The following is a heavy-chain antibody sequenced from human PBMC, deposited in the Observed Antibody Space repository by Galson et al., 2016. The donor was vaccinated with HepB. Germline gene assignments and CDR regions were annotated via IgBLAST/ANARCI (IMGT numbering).Heavy chain of an antibody. J-gene: IGHJ4*02. CDR3: ARETGPMVRGVIY. CDR1: GGSFTGYY. CDR2: IYYSGSS. Sequence: TLSLTCSVFGGSFTGYYWTWIRQRPGKGLEWIGHIYYSGSSNYNPSLKNRVTISVDTSKNQFSLKLSSVTAADTAVYYCARETGPMVRGVIYWGQGTLVTVSS. D-gene: IGHD3-10*01. V-gene: IGHV4-34*09.